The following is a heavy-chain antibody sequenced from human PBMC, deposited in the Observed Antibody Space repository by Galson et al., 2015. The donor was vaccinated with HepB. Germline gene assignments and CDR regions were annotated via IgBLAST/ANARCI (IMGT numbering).Heavy chain of an antibody. Sequence: SLRLSCAASGFTFSSYWMNWVRQAPGKGLEWVANINPDGSEKYYVASLKGRFTISRDNAKNSLYLQMDSLRAGDTAVYYCARRISLVRGIITKPDYYYGMDVWGQGTTVTVAS. D-gene: IGHD3-10*01. CDR1: GFTFSSYW. CDR3: ARRISLVRGIITKPDYYYGMDV. V-gene: IGHV3-7*03. J-gene: IGHJ6*02. CDR2: INPDGSEK.